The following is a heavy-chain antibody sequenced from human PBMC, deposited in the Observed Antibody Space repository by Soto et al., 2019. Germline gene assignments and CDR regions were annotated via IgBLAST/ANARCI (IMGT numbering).Heavy chain of an antibody. CDR3: TSSAYGSGSSPF. Sequence: EVQLVESGGGLVQPGGSLKLSCAASGFTFSGSAMHWVRQASGKGLEWVGRIRSKANSYATAYAASVKGRFTISRDDSKNPAYLQMNSLKTEDTAVYYCTSSAYGSGSSPFWGQGTMVTVSS. V-gene: IGHV3-73*02. D-gene: IGHD3-10*01. CDR1: GFTFSGSA. J-gene: IGHJ3*01. CDR2: IRSKANSYAT.